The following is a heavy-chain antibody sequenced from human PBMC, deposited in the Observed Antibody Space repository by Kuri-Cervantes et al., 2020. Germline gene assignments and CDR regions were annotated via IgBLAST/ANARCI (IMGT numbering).Heavy chain of an antibody. CDR1: GFTFDDYS. V-gene: IGHV3-9*01. CDR3: AREVLGAFDI. J-gene: IGHJ3*02. Sequence: GGSLRLSCAASGFTFDDYSMHWVRQAPGKGLEWVSGISGDSAFIAYVDSLKGRFTISRHNSKNTLYLQMNSLRAEDTAVYYCAREVLGAFDIWGQGTMVTDSS. D-gene: IGHD2-8*01. CDR2: ISGDSAFI.